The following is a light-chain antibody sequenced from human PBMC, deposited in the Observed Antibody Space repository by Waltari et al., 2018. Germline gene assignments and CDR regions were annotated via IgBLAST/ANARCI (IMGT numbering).Light chain of an antibody. V-gene: IGLV7-43*01. CDR3: LLYFGGAHLV. Sequence: QTVVTQEPSLTVSPGGTVTLTCASSIGAVNSGYYPHWFQQKPGQAPRSLIYNTNNKHPWTPARFSGSLLGGKAALTLSSVQPEDEADYYCLLYFGGAHLVFGGGTKLTVL. CDR2: NTN. J-gene: IGLJ3*02. CDR1: IGAVNSGYY.